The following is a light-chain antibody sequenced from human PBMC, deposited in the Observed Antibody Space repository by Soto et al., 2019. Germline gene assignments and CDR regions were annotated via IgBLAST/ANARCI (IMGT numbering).Light chain of an antibody. V-gene: IGKV1-39*01. CDR2: AAS. J-gene: IGKJ1*01. Sequence: DIQMTQSPSSRSASVGDRVTITCRASQIIISYLNWYQQKPGKAPKLLISAASSLQSGVPSRFTGGGSATYFTLTISSLQPEDFATYYCQQYKGYSTWTFGQGTKVDIK. CDR3: QQYKGYSTWT. CDR1: QIIISY.